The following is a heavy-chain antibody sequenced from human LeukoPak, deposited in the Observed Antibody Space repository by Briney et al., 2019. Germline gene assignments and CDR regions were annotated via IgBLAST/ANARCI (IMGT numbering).Heavy chain of an antibody. J-gene: IGHJ4*02. D-gene: IGHD6-13*01. Sequence: SGGSLRLSCAASGFTFSSYAMHWVRQAPGKGLEWVAVISYDGSNKYYADSVKGRFTISRDNSKNTLYLQMSSLRAEDTAVYYCVGFRATAGLYWGQGTLVTVSS. V-gene: IGHV3-30*14. CDR1: GFTFSSYA. CDR3: VGFRATAGLY. CDR2: ISYDGSNK.